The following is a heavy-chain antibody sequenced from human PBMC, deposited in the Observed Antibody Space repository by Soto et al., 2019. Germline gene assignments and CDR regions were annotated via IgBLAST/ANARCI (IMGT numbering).Heavy chain of an antibody. V-gene: IGHV3-23*01. CDR2: ISGSGDST. J-gene: IGHJ4*02. CDR1: GFTFSSVA. Sequence: GGSLRLSCAGSGFTFSSVAMTWVRQAPGKGLEWVSSISGSGDSTYYADSVKGRFTISRDNSKNTLYLQMNSLRAEDTAVYYCATGSPTPGYWGQRTLVTVSS. CDR3: ATGSPTPGY.